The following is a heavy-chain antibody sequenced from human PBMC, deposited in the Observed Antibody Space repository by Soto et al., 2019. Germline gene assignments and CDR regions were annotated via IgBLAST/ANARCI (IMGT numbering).Heavy chain of an antibody. J-gene: IGHJ4*02. V-gene: IGHV1-69*13. CDR3: ARARDPFLEWLPFDY. Sequence: SVKVSCKASGGTFSSYAISWVRQAPGQGLEWMGGIIPIFGTANYAQKFQGRVTVTADESTSTAYMELSSLRSEDTAVYYCARARDPFLEWLPFDYWGQGTLVTVS. CDR2: IIPIFGTA. CDR1: GGTFSSYA. D-gene: IGHD3-3*02.